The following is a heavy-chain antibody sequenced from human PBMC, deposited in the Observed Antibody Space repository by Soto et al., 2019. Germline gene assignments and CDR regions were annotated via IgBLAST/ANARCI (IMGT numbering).Heavy chain of an antibody. V-gene: IGHV4-34*01. J-gene: IGHJ4*02. D-gene: IGHD6-19*01. CDR1: GGSLSGYY. CDR3: TRGRVALAGAPDY. CDR2: IDHSGST. Sequence: SETLSLTCAVYGGSLSGYYGRWIRQPPGRGLEWIGGIDHSGSTIYNPSLKSRVTMSIDTSKNHFSLKLTSLTAADTAVYYCTRGRVALAGAPDYWGQGSLVTVSS.